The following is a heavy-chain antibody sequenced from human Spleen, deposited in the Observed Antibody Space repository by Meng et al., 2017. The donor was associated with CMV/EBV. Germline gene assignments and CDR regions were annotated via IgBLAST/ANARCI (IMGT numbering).Heavy chain of an antibody. Sequence: GESLKISCVVSGVTFSNYAMHWVRQPPGKGLEWVAFIWHDGSNKDHVDSVKGRFTVSRDNSKNTLYLQMDSLRVEDTAIYYCVRPYCSSPSCYTRDLLDYWGQGTLVTVSS. CDR3: VRPYCSSPSCYTRDLLDY. CDR1: GVTFSNYA. J-gene: IGHJ4*02. V-gene: IGHV3-33*01. CDR2: IWHDGSNK. D-gene: IGHD2-2*02.